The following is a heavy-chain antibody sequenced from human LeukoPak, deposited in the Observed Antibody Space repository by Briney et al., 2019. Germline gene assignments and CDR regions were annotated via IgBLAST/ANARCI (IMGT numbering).Heavy chain of an antibody. CDR3: VRRADSSGYSV. CDR1: GYSFTNHW. V-gene: IGHV5-51*01. CDR2: IYLGDSDT. J-gene: IGHJ4*02. Sequence: GEALTISCHASGYSFTNHWIAWVRQTPGKGLEWMGMIYLGDSDTRYGPSSQGQVTISADKSISTASLQWSSLKASETGMYYCVRRADSSGYSVWGEGTLVTVPS. D-gene: IGHD3-22*01.